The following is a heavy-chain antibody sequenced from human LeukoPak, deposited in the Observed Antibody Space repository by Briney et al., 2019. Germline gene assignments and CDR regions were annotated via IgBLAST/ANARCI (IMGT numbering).Heavy chain of an antibody. D-gene: IGHD1-26*01. CDR1: GGSISSYY. J-gene: IGHJ4*02. Sequence: PSETLSLTCTVSGGSISSYYWSWIRQPPGKGLEWIGSIYYSGSTYYNPSLKSRVTISVDTSKNQFSLKLSSVTAADTAVYYCGRPFNSGSPDYWGQGTLVTVSS. CDR2: IYYSGST. V-gene: IGHV4-39*01. CDR3: GRPFNSGSPDY.